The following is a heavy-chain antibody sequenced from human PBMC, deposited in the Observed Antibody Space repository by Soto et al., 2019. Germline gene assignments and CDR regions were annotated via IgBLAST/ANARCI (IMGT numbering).Heavy chain of an antibody. CDR1: GGSISSYY. V-gene: IGHV4-4*07. J-gene: IGHJ3*02. D-gene: IGHD6-13*01. CDR2: IYTSGSN. CDR3: ARDMRYSSSWFDAFDI. Sequence: SETLSLTCTVSGGSISSYYWSWIRQPAGKGLEWIGRIYTSGSNNYNPSLKSRVTMSVDTSKNQFSLKLSSVTAADTAVYYCARDMRYSSSWFDAFDIWGQGTMVTVSS.